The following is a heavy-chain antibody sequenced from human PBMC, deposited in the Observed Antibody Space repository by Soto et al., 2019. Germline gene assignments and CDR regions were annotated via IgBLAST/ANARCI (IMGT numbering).Heavy chain of an antibody. CDR1: GGSFSGYY. V-gene: IGHV4-34*01. D-gene: IGHD4-17*01. CDR2: INHSGST. Sequence: SETLSLTCAVYGGSFSGYYWSWIRQPPGKGLEWIGEINHSGSTNYDPSLKSRVTISVDTSKNQFSLKLSSVTAADTAVYYCARGRRMELTPVHFDYWGQGTLVTVSS. J-gene: IGHJ4*02. CDR3: ARGRRMELTPVHFDY.